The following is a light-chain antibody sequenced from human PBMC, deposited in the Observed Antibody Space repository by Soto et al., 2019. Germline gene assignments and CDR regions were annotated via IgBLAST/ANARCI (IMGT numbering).Light chain of an antibody. CDR2: GAS. J-gene: IGKJ3*01. CDR3: QHYNNCPPLFT. CDR1: QSVSSN. V-gene: IGKV3-15*01. Sequence: MVVTQSPATLSVSPGERATLSCRASQSVSSNLAWYQQKPGQAPRLLIYGASTRATGIPARFSGSGSGTEFTLTISILQSEDFAVYYCQHYNNCPPLFTFGPGTKVDIK.